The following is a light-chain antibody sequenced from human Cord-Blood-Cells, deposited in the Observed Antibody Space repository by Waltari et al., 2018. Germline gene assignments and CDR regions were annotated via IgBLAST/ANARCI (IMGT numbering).Light chain of an antibody. CDR3: QQYNSYST. Sequence: DLQMTQSPSTLSASVGDRVTIPCRASQSISSWLAWYQQKPGKAPKLLIYDASSLESGVPSRFSGSGSGTEFTLTISSLQPDDFATYYCQQYNSYSTFGQGTKLEIK. V-gene: IGKV1-5*01. CDR1: QSISSW. J-gene: IGKJ2*01. CDR2: DAS.